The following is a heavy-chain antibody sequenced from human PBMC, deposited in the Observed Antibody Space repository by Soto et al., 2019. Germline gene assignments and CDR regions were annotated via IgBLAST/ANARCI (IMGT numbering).Heavy chain of an antibody. CDR2: IDYVGST. J-gene: IGHJ4*02. CDR3: VRQKGNYFDF. Sequence: SETLSLTCSVSGDSINSRYWSWIRQPPGKGLEWIGYIDYVGSTNYAPSLQSRVTMSVDTSKNQVSLKLRYVTAADTAVYYCVRQKGNYFDFWGQGTLVTVSS. V-gene: IGHV4-59*11. CDR1: GDSINSRY.